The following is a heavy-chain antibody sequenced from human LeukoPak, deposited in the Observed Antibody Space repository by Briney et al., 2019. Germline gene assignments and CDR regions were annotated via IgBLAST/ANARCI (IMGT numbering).Heavy chain of an antibody. CDR2: IYPLDSDV. CDR3: ARARRSSTPEVGDVFKTWYFFEY. CDR1: GYTFSSYW. Sequence: GESLKISCQDSGYTFSSYWIAWVRQMPGKGLECMGLIYPLDSDVRYSPALQGQVTISADKSTSTAYLQWSSLKASDTAMYYCARARRSSTPEVGDVFKTWYFFEYWGQGALVTVSS. J-gene: IGHJ4*02. D-gene: IGHD6-13*01. V-gene: IGHV5-51*01.